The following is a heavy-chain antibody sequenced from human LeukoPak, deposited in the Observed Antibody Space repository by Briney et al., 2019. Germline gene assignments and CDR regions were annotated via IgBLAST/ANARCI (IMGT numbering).Heavy chain of an antibody. CDR1: GGSFSGYY. Sequence: KTSETLSLTCAVYGGSFSGYYWSWIRQPPGKGLEWIGEINHSGSTNYNPSLKSRVTISVDTSKNQFSLKLSSVTAADTAVYYCASLTTVTTSSGAAGVFDNWGQGTLVTVSS. CDR3: ASLTTVTTSSGAAGVFDN. J-gene: IGHJ4*02. CDR2: INHSGST. V-gene: IGHV4-34*01. D-gene: IGHD4-17*01.